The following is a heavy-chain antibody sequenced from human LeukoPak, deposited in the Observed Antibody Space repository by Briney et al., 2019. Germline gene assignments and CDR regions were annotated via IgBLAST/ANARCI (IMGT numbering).Heavy chain of an antibody. Sequence: PSETLSLTCTVSGGSISSSSYYWGWIRQPPGKGLEWIGEIYHSGSTNYNPSLKSRVTISVDTSKNQFSLKLSSVTAADTAVYYCARRHVFRRVFDPWGQGTLVTVSS. J-gene: IGHJ5*02. CDR2: IYHSGST. V-gene: IGHV4-39*07. CDR1: GGSISSSSYY. D-gene: IGHD2-21*01. CDR3: ARRHVFRRVFDP.